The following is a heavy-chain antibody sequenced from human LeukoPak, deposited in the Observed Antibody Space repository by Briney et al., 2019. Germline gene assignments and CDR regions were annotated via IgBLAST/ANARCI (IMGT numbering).Heavy chain of an antibody. CDR1: GYTFPSYF. J-gene: IGHJ4*02. CDR3: ARTAARRFDY. CDR2: INPTGGST. D-gene: IGHD6-6*01. Sequence: ASVKVSCKASGYTFPSYFMHWVRQAPGQGLEWMGIINPTGGSTTYAQKFQGRVTMTRDTSTSTVYKELSSLRSDDTAVYYCARTAARRFDYWGQGTLVTVSS. V-gene: IGHV1-46*01.